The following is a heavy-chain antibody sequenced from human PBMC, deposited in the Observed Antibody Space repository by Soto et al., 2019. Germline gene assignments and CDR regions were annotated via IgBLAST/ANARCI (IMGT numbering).Heavy chain of an antibody. CDR3: ARERYQVISDGMDV. D-gene: IGHD2-2*01. J-gene: IGHJ6*02. CDR2: INPQTGGT. CDR1: GYTFTGYY. Sequence: ASVKVSCKASGYTFTGYYIHWVREAPGQGLEWMGWINPQTGGTSYGQKFQGRVTLSRDTSINTAYLELSRLRFDDAAVYFCARERYQVISDGMDVWGQGXTVTVSS. V-gene: IGHV1-2*02.